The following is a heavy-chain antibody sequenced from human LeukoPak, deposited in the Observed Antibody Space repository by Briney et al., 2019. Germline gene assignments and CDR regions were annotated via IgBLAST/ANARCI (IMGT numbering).Heavy chain of an antibody. CDR1: GFTFSSSW. CDR3: ARAYSSPNWFDP. D-gene: IGHD6-13*01. V-gene: IGHV3-7*05. CDR2: IKVDGSEK. J-gene: IGHJ5*02. Sequence: GGSLRLSCAASGFTFSSSWMSWVRQAPGKGLEWVANIKVDGSEKYYVDSVKGRLTISRDNAKNSLYLQMNSLRAEDTAVYYCARAYSSPNWFDPWGQGTLVTVSS.